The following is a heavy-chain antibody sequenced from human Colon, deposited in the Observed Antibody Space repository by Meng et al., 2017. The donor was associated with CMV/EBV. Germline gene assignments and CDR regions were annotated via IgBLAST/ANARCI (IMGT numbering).Heavy chain of an antibody. CDR1: GGPISSYY. CDR3: ARSNYSLFDGGRPYYYYGMDV. D-gene: IGHD4-11*01. CDR2: IYYSGST. V-gene: IGHV4-59*12. J-gene: IGHJ6*02. Sequence: SETLSLTCTVSGGPISSYYWSWIRQPPGKGLEWIGYIYYSGSTNYNPSLKSRVTISVDRSKNQFFLRLSSVTAADTAVYFCARSNYSLFDGGRPYYYYGMDVWGQGTTVTVSS.